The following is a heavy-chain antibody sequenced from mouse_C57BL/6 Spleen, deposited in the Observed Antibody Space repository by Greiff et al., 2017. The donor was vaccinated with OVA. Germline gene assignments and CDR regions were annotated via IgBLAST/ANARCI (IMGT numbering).Heavy chain of an antibody. V-gene: IGHV1-15*01. D-gene: IGHD1-1*01. CDR2: IDPETGGT. J-gene: IGHJ3*01. Sequence: QVQLQQSGAELVRPGASVTLSCKASGYTFTDYEMHWVKQTPVHGLEWIGAIDPETGGTAYNQKFKGKAILTADKSSSTAYMELRSLTSEDSAVYYCTRSGDNYYVSPLFAYWGQGTLVTVSA. CDR1: GYTFTDYE. CDR3: TRSGDNYYVSPLFAY.